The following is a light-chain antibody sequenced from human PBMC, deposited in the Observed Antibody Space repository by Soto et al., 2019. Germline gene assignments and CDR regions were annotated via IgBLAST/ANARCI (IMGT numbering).Light chain of an antibody. Sequence: ELVLTPSPATLSVSPGERATLSCRASQSVDSNIAWYQHKIGQSPRLLIYAASTRAHGVPVRFGGSGSGSDFPLSISILQSEDFGLYYRQQYHTGLSGGPFGQGNEV. J-gene: IGKJ1*01. CDR1: QSVDSN. V-gene: IGKV3-15*01. CDR2: AAS. CDR3: QQYHTGLSGGP.